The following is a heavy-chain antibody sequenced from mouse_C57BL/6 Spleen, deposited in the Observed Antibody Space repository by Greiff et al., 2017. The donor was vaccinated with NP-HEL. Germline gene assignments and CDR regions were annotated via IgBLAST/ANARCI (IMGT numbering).Heavy chain of an antibody. CDR1: GFTFSSYG. D-gene: IGHD4-1*02. CDR2: ISSGGSYT. V-gene: IGHV5-6*01. Sequence: EVQLVESGGDLVKPGGSLKLSCAASGFTFSSYGMSWVRQTPDKRLEWVATISSGGSYTYYPDSVKGRFTISIDNDKNTLYLQMSSLKSEDTARYYCARHPHNWDCFDYWGQGTTLTVSS. J-gene: IGHJ2*01. CDR3: ARHPHNWDCFDY.